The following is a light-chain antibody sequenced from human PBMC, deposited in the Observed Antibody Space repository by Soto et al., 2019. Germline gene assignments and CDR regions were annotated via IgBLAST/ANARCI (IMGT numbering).Light chain of an antibody. CDR3: QQYGSSPFT. J-gene: IGKJ3*01. V-gene: IGKV3-20*01. Sequence: EIVLTQSPGTLSLSPGERATLSCRASQSVTSRNLAWYQQKPGQAPRLLIYGASSGATGIPDRFSGSGSGTDFTLTISRLEPEDFAVYYCQQYGSSPFTFGPGTKVAIK. CDR1: QSVTSRN. CDR2: GAS.